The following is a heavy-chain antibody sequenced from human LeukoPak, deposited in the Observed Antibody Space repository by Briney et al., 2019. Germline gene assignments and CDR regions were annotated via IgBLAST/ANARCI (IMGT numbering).Heavy chain of an antibody. J-gene: IGHJ3*02. V-gene: IGHV4-34*01. Sequence: SETLSLTCAVYGGFFSGYYWSWIRQPPGKGLEWIGEINHSGSTNYNPSLKSRVTISVDTSKNQFSLKLSSVTAADTAVYYCARHGRRYIAAAGNSGLHYAFDIWGQGTMVTVSS. CDR2: INHSGST. D-gene: IGHD6-13*01. CDR3: ARHGRRYIAAAGNSGLHYAFDI. CDR1: GGFFSGYY.